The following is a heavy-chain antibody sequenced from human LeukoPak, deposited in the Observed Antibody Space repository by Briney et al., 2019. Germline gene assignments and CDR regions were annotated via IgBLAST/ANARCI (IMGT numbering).Heavy chain of an antibody. J-gene: IGHJ5*02. Sequence: GGSLRLSCAASGFTFSSYWMHWVRQDQGRGLVWVSRINTDGSATSYADSVKGRFTISRDNAKNTLYLQMNSLRAEDTAVYYCARGSRVPPYSSSSKWFDPWGQGTLVTVSS. CDR3: ARGSRVPPYSSSSKWFDP. CDR1: GFTFSSYW. D-gene: IGHD6-6*01. V-gene: IGHV3-74*01. CDR2: INTDGSAT.